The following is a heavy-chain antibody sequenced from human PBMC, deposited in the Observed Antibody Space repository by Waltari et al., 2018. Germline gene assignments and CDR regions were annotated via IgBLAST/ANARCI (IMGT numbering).Heavy chain of an antibody. CDR3: ARIGVDFWSGHYYYYYEMDV. D-gene: IGHD3-3*01. J-gene: IGHJ6*02. CDR2: ISPSGNTT. V-gene: IGHV3-48*03. Sequence: EVQLVESGGGLVQPGGSLRLSCTGSGFNFSDYEMNWVRQAPGKGLEWVSYISPSGNTTHYADSVKGRFTGSRDNAKNSLYLQMNSLRPDDTAVYYCARIGVDFWSGHYYYYYEMDVWGQGTTVTVSS. CDR1: GFNFSDYE.